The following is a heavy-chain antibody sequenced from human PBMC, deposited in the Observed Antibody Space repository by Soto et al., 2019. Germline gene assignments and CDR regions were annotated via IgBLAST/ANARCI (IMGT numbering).Heavy chain of an antibody. CDR1: GESFIGYY. J-gene: IGHJ5*02. D-gene: IGHD5-12*01. V-gene: IGHV4-34*02. Sequence: QVHLQQWGAGLLKPSETLSLTCAVYGESFIGYYWTWIRQPPGKGLEWIGEINHRGSTNYNPSLKSRVSISIDTSKNQFSPKLTSVTAADTSVYYCARTDIVTTNWFDPWGQGTLVTVSS. CDR3: ARTDIVTTNWFDP. CDR2: INHRGST.